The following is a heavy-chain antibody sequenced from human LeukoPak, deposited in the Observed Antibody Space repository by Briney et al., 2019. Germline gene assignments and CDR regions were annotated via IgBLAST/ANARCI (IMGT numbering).Heavy chain of an antibody. Sequence: GGSLRLSCVDSGFAVSGSEMSWVRQAPGRGLAWVSFIRGANTSCADSRKGRFTISRDNSKRTLHLQMNSLRAEDTAVYYCAKDQIRYCSSTSCSYFDYWGQGTLVTVSS. D-gene: IGHD2-2*01. CDR3: AKDQIRYCSSTSCSYFDY. J-gene: IGHJ4*02. V-gene: IGHV3-38-3*01. CDR2: IRGANT. CDR1: GFAVSGSE.